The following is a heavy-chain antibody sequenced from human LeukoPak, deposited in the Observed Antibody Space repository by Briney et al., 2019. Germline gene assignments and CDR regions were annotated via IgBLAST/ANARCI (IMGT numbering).Heavy chain of an antibody. CDR1: GYTFVSYY. CDR2: INPSGGST. D-gene: IGHD2-15*01. J-gene: IGHJ3*02. V-gene: IGHV1-46*01. Sequence: GASVKVSCKASGYTFVSYYVHWVRQAPGQGPEWMGIINPSGGSTTYAQKFQGRVTMTRDMSTSTVYMELRSLRSDDTAVYYCARDPGGRGTFDIWGLGTMVTVSS. CDR3: ARDPGGRGTFDI.